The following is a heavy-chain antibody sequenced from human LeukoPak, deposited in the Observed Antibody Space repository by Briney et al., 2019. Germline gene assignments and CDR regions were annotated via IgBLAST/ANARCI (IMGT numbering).Heavy chain of an antibody. J-gene: IGHJ4*02. CDR1: GYSFTSYW. CDR3: AIHRGTLVRGRFDY. CDR2: IYPGDSDT. V-gene: IGHV5-51*01. D-gene: IGHD3-10*01. Sequence: GESLKISCKGSGYSFTSYWIGWVRQMPGKGLEGIGIIYPGDSDTRYSPSFKGQVTISADKSISTAYLQWSSLKASDTAMYYCAIHRGTLVRGRFDYWGQGTMVTVSS.